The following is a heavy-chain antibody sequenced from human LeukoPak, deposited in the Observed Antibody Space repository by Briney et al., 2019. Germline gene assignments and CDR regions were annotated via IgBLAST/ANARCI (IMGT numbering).Heavy chain of an antibody. D-gene: IGHD6-19*01. CDR1: GYSISSGYY. J-gene: IGHJ4*02. CDR3: ARRGSGWYPFDY. CDR2: IYYSGST. Sequence: SETLSLTCTVSGYSISSGYYWGWIRQPPGKGLEWIGSIYYSGSTYYNPSLKSRVAISVDTSKNQFSLELSSVTAADTAVYYCARRGSGWYPFDYWGQGTLVTVSS. V-gene: IGHV4-38-2*02.